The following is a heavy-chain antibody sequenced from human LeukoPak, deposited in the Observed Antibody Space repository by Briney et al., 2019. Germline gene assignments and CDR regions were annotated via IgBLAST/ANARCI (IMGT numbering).Heavy chain of an antibody. CDR3: ARGVAAVVNWFGP. Sequence: ASVKVSCKASGYTFAGYYMHWVRQAPGQGLEWMGWINPNSGDTNNAQKFQGRVTMTSDTSISTAYMELSRLRSDDTAVYYCARGVAAVVNWFGPWGQGTLVTVSS. CDR1: GYTFAGYY. D-gene: IGHD6-25*01. CDR2: INPNSGDT. J-gene: IGHJ5*02. V-gene: IGHV1-2*02.